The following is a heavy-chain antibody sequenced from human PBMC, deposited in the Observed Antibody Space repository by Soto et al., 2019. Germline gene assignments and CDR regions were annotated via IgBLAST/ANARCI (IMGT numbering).Heavy chain of an antibody. D-gene: IGHD2-2*01. CDR1: GGSISSSSYY. V-gene: IGHV4-39*01. CDR3: ARRGGYCSSTSCYSERGYSYGYDY. Sequence: SETLSLTCTVSGGSISSSSYYWGWIRQPPGKGLEWIGSIYYSGSTYYNPSLKSRVTISVDTSKNQFSLKLSSVTAADTAVYYCARRGGYCSSTSCYSERGYSYGYDYWGQGTLVTVSS. CDR2: IYYSGST. J-gene: IGHJ4*02.